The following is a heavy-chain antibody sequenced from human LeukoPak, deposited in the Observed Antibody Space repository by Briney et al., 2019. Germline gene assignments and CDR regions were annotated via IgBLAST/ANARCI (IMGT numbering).Heavy chain of an antibody. Sequence: VGSLRLSSAASRFTLTAYAMSSVRQRPRKRLEWVSTISGNVGTTYYPDSVKGRFTISRDNSKNTLYLQMNSLRVEDTAVYYCAKPPPDSSSWLFDYWGQGTLVTVSS. CDR3: AKPPPDSSSWLFDY. V-gene: IGHV3-23*01. J-gene: IGHJ4*02. CDR1: RFTLTAYA. CDR2: ISGNVGTT. D-gene: IGHD6-13*01.